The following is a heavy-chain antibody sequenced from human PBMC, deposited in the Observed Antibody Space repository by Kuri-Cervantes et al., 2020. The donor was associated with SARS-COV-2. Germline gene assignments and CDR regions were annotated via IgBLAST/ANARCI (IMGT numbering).Heavy chain of an antibody. J-gene: IGHJ5*01. D-gene: IGHD3-3*01. V-gene: IGHV5-51*01. Sequence: GGSLRLSCEVSGFLFSASAIHWVRQVPGKGLECMGIIYPGDSDTTYSPSFQGQVTISADKSISTAYLQWSSLKASDTAIYYCARLGITIFGALTAPFDSWGQGTLVTVSS. CDR3: ARLGITIFGALTAPFDS. CDR1: GFLFSASA. CDR2: IYPGDSDT.